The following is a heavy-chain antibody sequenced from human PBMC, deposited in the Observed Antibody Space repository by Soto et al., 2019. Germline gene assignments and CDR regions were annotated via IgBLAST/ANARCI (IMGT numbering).Heavy chain of an antibody. CDR1: GYTFTSYG. V-gene: IGHV1-18*04. CDR2: ISAYNGNT. D-gene: IGHD2-2*02. Sequence: QVQLVQSGAEVKKPGASVKVSCKASGYTFTSYGISWVRQAPGQGLEWMGWISAYNGNTNYAQKLQGRVTMTTDTSTSTAYMELRSLRSDDTAVYYCARDIPPGGSYYYYGMDVWGQGTTVTVSS. J-gene: IGHJ6*02. CDR3: ARDIPPGGSYYYYGMDV.